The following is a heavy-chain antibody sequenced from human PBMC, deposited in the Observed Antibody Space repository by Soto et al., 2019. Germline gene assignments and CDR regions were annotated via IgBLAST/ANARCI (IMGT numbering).Heavy chain of an antibody. J-gene: IGHJ4*02. D-gene: IGHD3-16*01. Sequence: TLCLTCDVLGYNISAVGDTWTRIWKPPGKALEWIGHTYHSANHNYNLSLNSRVIISVDRSKNQFSLKVRSATAADGDVYYCAKETYGDYVGYFDLLGQGIHVTVS. V-gene: IGHV4-30-2*01. CDR3: AKETYGDYVGYFDL. CDR1: GYNISAVGDT. CDR2: TYHSANH.